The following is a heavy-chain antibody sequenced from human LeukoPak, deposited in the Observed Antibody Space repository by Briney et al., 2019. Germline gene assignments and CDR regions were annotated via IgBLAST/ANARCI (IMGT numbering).Heavy chain of an antibody. D-gene: IGHD3-22*01. V-gene: IGHV4-30-4*01. CDR1: GGSISSGDYY. CDR2: IYHSGAT. CDR3: ARVASTMIVVVRQ. J-gene: IGHJ4*02. Sequence: PSQTLSLTCTVSGGSISSGDYYWSWIRQPPGKGLEWIGYIYHSGATYYNPSLKSRVNISVDTSKNQFSLKLSSVTAADTAVYYCARVASTMIVVVRQWGQGTLVTVSS.